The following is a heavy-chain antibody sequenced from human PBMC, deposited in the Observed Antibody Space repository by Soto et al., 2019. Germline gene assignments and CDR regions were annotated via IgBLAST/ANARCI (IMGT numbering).Heavy chain of an antibody. CDR2: INHSGST. V-gene: IGHV4-34*01. CDR3: ARGWRGRFDP. CDR1: GGSFSGYY. D-gene: IGHD3-16*01. Sequence: QVQLQQWGAGLLKPSETLSLTCAVYGGSFSGYYWSWIRQPPGKGLEWIGEINHSGSTNYNPSLKGRVTISVDTSKNQFSLKRSAVTAADTAVYYGARGWRGRFDPWGQGTLVTVSS. J-gene: IGHJ5*02.